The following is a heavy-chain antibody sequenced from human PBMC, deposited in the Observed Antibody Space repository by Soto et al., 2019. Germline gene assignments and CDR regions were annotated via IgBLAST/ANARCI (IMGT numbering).Heavy chain of an antibody. J-gene: IGHJ4*02. CDR2: MNPYSGDT. V-gene: IGHV1-8*01. Sequence: QVQLVQSGAEVREPGASVKVSCKASGYTFTTYDINWVRQATGQGLEWTGWMNPYSGDTGYVQKFQGRVAMTRDTSISTAYMELTSMRSDDTAVYYCARSRGGGGVHFDFWGQGTLVTVPS. CDR1: GYTFTTYD. CDR3: ARSRGGGGVHFDF. D-gene: IGHD3-16*01.